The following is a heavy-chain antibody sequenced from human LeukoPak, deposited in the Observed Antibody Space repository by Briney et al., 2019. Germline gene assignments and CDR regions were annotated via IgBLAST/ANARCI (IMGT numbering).Heavy chain of an antibody. CDR1: GFSFSNFW. V-gene: IGHV3-7*01. D-gene: IGHD2-2*01. CDR3: ARTLVEVPGHSDLFDF. J-gene: IGHJ4*02. Sequence: GGSLRLSCGASGFSFSNFWMSWIRQAPGKGLERVANMNPDGSAPYYLDSVKGRFTISRDNAKTSVYLQMNSLRPDDTAVYYCARTLVEVPGHSDLFDFWGQGTLVTVSS. CDR2: MNPDGSAP.